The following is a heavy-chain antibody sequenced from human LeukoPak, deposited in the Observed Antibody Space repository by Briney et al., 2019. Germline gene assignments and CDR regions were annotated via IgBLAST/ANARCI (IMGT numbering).Heavy chain of an antibody. CDR1: GFTFSSYA. V-gene: IGHV3-23*01. CDR2: ISGSGGST. J-gene: IGHJ6*02. Sequence: GGSLRLSCAASGFTFSSYAMSWVRQAPGKGLEWVSAISGSGGSTYYADSVKGRFTISRDNSKNTLYLQMNSLRAEDTAVYYCARALLRYFDWLLDHYYYYGMDVWGQGTTVTVSS. D-gene: IGHD3-9*01. CDR3: ARALLRYFDWLLDHYYYYGMDV.